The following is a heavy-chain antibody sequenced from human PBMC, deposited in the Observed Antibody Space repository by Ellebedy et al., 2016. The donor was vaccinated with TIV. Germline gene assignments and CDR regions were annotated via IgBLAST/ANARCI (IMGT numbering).Heavy chain of an antibody. CDR2: LYSGGTT. CDR1: GFTVSIYY. V-gene: IGHV3-53*01. CDR3: ARDQGVGWFDS. J-gene: IGHJ5*01. Sequence: GESLKISXAASGFTVSIYYMSWVRQAPGKGLEWVSILYSGGTTDYADSVKGRFTISRDNSKNTLYLQINSLRAGDTAIYYCARDQGVGWFDSWGQGTLVTVSS.